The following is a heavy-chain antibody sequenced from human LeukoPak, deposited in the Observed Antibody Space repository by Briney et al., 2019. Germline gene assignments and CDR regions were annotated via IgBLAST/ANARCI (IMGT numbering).Heavy chain of an antibody. CDR1: GSTFNNYA. Sequence: GGSLRLSCAASGSTFNNYALSWVRQAPGKGLQWVSAITGSGGSTYYADYVKGRFTISRDNAKNSLYLQMNSRRAEDTAVYYCAELGITMIGGVWGKGTTVTISS. CDR2: ITGSGGST. J-gene: IGHJ6*04. V-gene: IGHV3-23*01. D-gene: IGHD3-10*02. CDR3: AELGITMIGGV.